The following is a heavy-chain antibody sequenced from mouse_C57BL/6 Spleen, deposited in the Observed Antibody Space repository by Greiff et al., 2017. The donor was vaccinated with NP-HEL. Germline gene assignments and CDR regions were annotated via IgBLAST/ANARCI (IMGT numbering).Heavy chain of an antibody. V-gene: IGHV1-15*01. CDR3: TRENDGNYPFDY. CDR1: GYTFTDYD. CDR2: IDPETGGT. J-gene: IGHJ2*01. Sequence: LVESGAELVRPGASVTLSCKASGYTFTDYDMHWVKQTPVHGLEWIGAIDPETGGTAYNQKFKGKAILTADKSSSTAYMELRSLTSEDSAVYYCTRENDGNYPFDYWGQGTTLTVSS. D-gene: IGHD2-3*01.